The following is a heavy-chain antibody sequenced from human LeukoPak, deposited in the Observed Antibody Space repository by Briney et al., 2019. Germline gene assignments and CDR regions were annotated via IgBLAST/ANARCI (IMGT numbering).Heavy chain of an antibody. V-gene: IGHV3-66*02. CDR3: ARDLGLRLADAFDI. D-gene: IGHD3-16*01. J-gene: IGHJ3*02. CDR1: GSTVSSNY. CDR2: IYSGGST. Sequence: GGSLRLSCAASGSTVSSNYMSWVRQAPGKGLEWVSVIYSGGSTYYADSVKGRFTISRDNSKNTLYLQMNSLRAEDTAVYYCARDLGLRLADAFDIWGQGTMVTVSS.